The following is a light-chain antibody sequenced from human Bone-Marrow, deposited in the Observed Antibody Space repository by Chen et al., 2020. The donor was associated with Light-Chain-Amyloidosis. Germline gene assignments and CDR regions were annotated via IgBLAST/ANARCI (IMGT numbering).Light chain of an antibody. CDR2: DVS. Sequence: QSALTQPASVSGSPGQSITISCTGTSSDVGTYNFVSWYQQHPGKAPIVLIYDVSNRPSGVSIRGSGSGSANTASLTSSGLQAEDEDDYHCTENRGSDTQVFGAGTKLTVL. CDR3: TENRGSDTQV. CDR1: SSDVGTYNF. J-gene: IGLJ1*01. V-gene: IGLV2-14*01.